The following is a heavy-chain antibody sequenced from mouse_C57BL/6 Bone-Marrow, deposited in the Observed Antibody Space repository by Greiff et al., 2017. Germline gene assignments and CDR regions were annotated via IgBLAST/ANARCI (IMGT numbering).Heavy chain of an antibody. CDR2: RRNKANDYTT. Sequence: EVMLVESGGGLVQSGRSLRLSCATSGFTFSDFYMEWVRQAPGKGLEWIAARRNKANDYTTEYSASVKGRFIVSRDTSQSILYLQMNTLRAEDTAIYYCARDALITTVVAHWYIDVWGKGTTVTVSS. CDR3: ARDALITTVVAHWYIDV. D-gene: IGHD1-1*01. CDR1: GFTFSDFY. V-gene: IGHV7-1*01. J-gene: IGHJ1*03.